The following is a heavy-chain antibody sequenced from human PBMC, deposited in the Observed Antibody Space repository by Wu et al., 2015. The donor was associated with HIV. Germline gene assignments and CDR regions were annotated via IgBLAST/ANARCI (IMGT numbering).Heavy chain of an antibody. V-gene: IGHV1-2*02. D-gene: IGHD3-22*01. CDR1: GYSFTGKY. CDR3: AREYYYDSIGYYYEDL. Sequence: QVQLVQSGAEVKKPGASVKVSCKASGYSFTGKYIHWVRRAPGQGLEWMGCVNPNTGATHYAQSFKGRVTVTSDTSISTTYMKLTNLRSDDTAVYYCAREYYYDSIGYYYEDLWGQGTLVTVSS. CDR2: VNPNTGAT. J-gene: IGHJ4*02.